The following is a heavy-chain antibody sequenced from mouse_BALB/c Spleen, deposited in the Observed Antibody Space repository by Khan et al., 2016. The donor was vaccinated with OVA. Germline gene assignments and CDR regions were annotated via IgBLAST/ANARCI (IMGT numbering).Heavy chain of an antibody. CDR1: GYSITSDYA. V-gene: IGHV3-2*02. Sequence: EVQRVKSGPGLVKPSQSLSLTCTVTGYSITSDYAWNWIRQFPGNKLEWMGYISYSGSTSYNPSLKSRISITRDTSKNQFFLQLNSVTTEDTATYYCARSIMANWGQGTTLTVSS. CDR2: ISYSGST. J-gene: IGHJ2*01. CDR3: ARSIMAN.